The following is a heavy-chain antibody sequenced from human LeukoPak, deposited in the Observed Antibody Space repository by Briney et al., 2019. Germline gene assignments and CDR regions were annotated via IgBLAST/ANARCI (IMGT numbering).Heavy chain of an antibody. D-gene: IGHD1-26*01. CDR1: GFTFSSYW. CDR2: INNDGSAT. V-gene: IGHV3-74*01. Sequence: PGGSLRLSCAASGFTFSSYWMHWVRQAPGKGLVWVSRINNDGSATSYADPVKGRFTISRDNAKNTVYLQMNSLRPEDTGVYYCARLWYSGSYHYYYYMDVWGKGTTVTVSS. J-gene: IGHJ6*03. CDR3: ARLWYSGSYHYYYYMDV.